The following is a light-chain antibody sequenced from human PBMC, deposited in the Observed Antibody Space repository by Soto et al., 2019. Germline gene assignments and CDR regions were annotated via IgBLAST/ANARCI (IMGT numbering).Light chain of an antibody. Sequence: EMVLTQSPGTPSLSPGERATLSCRASQSVSNNYLAWYQQKPGQAPRLLTYGASNRATGIPDRFSGSGSGTDFTLTISRLEPEDFAVYYCQQYGSSGTFGQGTKVDIK. V-gene: IGKV3-20*01. CDR2: GAS. CDR1: QSVSNNY. CDR3: QQYGSSGT. J-gene: IGKJ1*01.